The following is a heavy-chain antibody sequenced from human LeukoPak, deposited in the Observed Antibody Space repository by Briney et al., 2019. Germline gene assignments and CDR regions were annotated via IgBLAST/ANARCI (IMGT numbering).Heavy chain of an antibody. CDR2: ISGSGGST. CDR3: AKLRYYYDSSGYSDY. D-gene: IGHD3-22*01. V-gene: IGHV3-23*01. CDR1: GFTFSSYA. Sequence: GGSLRLSCAASGFTFSSYAMGWVRQAPGKGLEWVSAISGSGGSTYYADSVKGQFTISRDNSKNTLYLQMNSLRAEDTAVYYCAKLRYYYDSSGYSDYWGQGTLVTVSS. J-gene: IGHJ4*02.